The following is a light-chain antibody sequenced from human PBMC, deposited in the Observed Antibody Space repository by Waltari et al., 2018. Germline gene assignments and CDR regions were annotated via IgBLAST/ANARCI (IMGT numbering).Light chain of an antibody. V-gene: IGKV1-39*01. J-gene: IGKJ1*01. CDR1: PRLCQS. CDR3: QQSYSSLWT. Sequence: DIQMTPSPSSLSASEGDRVTITCRASPRLCQSLNLYQQKPGKAPNLLIYGASSLQSGVPSRFSGSGSGTDFTLTISSLQPEDFATYYCQQSYSSLWTFGQGTKVEIK. CDR2: GAS.